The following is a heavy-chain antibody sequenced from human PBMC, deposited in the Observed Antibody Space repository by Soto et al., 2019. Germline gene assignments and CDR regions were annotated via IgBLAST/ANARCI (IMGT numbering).Heavy chain of an antibody. Sequence: SETLSLTCTVSGGSISSYYWSWIRQPPGKGLEWIGYIYYSGSTNYNPSLKSRFTISRDNSKNTLFLQMNSLRAEDTALYYCARGGFYDSSAYYYVNFAFDIWGQGTMVTVSS. CDR3: ARGGFYDSSAYYYVNFAFDI. J-gene: IGHJ3*02. CDR2: IYYSGST. V-gene: IGHV4-59*12. CDR1: GGSISSYY. D-gene: IGHD3-22*01.